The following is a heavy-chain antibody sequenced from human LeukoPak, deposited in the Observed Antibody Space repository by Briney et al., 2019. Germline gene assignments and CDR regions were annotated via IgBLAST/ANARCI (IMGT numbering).Heavy chain of an antibody. CDR1: GFTFSSYS. CDR3: ARADYITMIVASNWYFDL. Sequence: PGGSLRLSCAASGFTFSSYSMNWVRQAPGKGLEWVSSISSSSSYIYYADSVKGRFTISRDNAKNSLYLQMNSLRAEDTAVYYCARADYITMIVASNWYFDLWGRGTLVTVSS. V-gene: IGHV3-21*01. CDR2: ISSSSSYI. J-gene: IGHJ2*01. D-gene: IGHD3-22*01.